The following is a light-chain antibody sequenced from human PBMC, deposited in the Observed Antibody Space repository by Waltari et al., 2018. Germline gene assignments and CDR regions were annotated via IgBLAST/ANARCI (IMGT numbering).Light chain of an antibody. V-gene: IGKV3-20*01. Sequence: EIVLTQSPGTLSLSPGESATLSCSSSPSVSSNYLGWYQQKPGQAPRLLIYGASNSATGVPDRFSGSGSGTAFTLTISRLEPEDFAVYYCQQYGSSPPKYTFGHGTKLEI. CDR1: PSVSSNY. J-gene: IGKJ2*01. CDR3: QQYGSSPPKYT. CDR2: GAS.